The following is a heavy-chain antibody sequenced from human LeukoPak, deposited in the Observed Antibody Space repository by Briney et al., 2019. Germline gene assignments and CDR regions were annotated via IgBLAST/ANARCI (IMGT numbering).Heavy chain of an antibody. D-gene: IGHD1-26*01. CDR3: AKDAERSGSYYNPFDY. V-gene: IGHV3-23*01. CDR1: GFTFSSYA. CDR2: ISGSGGST. Sequence: GGSLRLSCAASGFTFSSYAMSWVRQAPGKGLEWVSAISGSGGSTYYADSVKGRFTISRDNSKNTLYLQMNSLRAEDTAVYYCAKDAERSGSYYNPFDYWGQGTLVTVSS. J-gene: IGHJ4*02.